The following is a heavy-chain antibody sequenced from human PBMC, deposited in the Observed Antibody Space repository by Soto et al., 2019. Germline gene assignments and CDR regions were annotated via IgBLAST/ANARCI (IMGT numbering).Heavy chain of an antibody. V-gene: IGHV4-31*03. Sequence: PSETLSLTCTVSGGSISSGGYYWSWIRQHPGKGLEWIGYIYYSGSTYYNPSLKSRVTISVDTSKNQFSLKLSSATAADTAVYYCARLIRGLPHYFDYWGQGTLVTVSS. CDR2: IYYSGST. J-gene: IGHJ4*02. CDR1: GGSISSGGYY. CDR3: ARLIRGLPHYFDY. D-gene: IGHD2-8*01.